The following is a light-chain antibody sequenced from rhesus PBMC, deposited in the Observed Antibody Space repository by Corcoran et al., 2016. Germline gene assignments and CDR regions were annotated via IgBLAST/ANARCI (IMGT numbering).Light chain of an antibody. CDR1: QSVSSS. CDR2: DAA. Sequence: EIVLTQSPATLSLSPGERATLSCRASQSVSSSLAWYQQKPGQAPRPLIYDAASRATGIPDRVSGSVAGTDFTLTISSLEPEDVGVYYCQQYSNWPLTFGGGTKVELK. CDR3: QQYSNWPLT. J-gene: IGKJ4*01. V-gene: IGKV3-35*01.